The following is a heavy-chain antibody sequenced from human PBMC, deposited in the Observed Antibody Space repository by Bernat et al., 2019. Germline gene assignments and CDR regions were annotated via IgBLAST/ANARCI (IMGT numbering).Heavy chain of an antibody. D-gene: IGHD2-15*01. Sequence: QVHLVESGGGLVKPGGSLRLSCAASGFTFSDYYMSWIRQAPGKGLEWVSYISSSSSYTNYADSVRGRFTISRDNAKNSLYLQMNSLRAEDTAVYYWGGGGGGGKDKDYWGQGTLVTVSS. J-gene: IGHJ4*02. CDR2: ISSSSSYT. V-gene: IGHV3-11*05. CDR3: GGGGGGGKDKDY. CDR1: GFTFSDYY.